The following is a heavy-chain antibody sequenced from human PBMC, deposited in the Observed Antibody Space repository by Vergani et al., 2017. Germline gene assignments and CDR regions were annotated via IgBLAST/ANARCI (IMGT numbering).Heavy chain of an antibody. Sequence: EVQLVESGGGLVKPGGSLRLSCAASGFTFSSYSMNWVRQAPGKGLEWVSSISSSSSYIYYADSVKGRFTISRDNSKNTLYLQMNSLRAEDTAVYYCAKAYGSYYGMDVWGQGTTVTVSS. D-gene: IGHD4-17*01. V-gene: IGHV3-21*01. J-gene: IGHJ6*02. CDR3: AKAYGSYYGMDV. CDR2: ISSSSSYI. CDR1: GFTFSSYS.